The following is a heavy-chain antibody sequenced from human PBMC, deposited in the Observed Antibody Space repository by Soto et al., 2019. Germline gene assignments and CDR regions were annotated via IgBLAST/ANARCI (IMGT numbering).Heavy chain of an antibody. V-gene: IGHV3-74*01. CDR3: ARERGNSGSYLGVYYYYGMDV. D-gene: IGHD1-26*01. CDR1: GFTFSSYW. Sequence: GGSLRLSCAASGFTFSSYWMHWVRQAPGKGLVWVSRINSDGSSTSYADSVKGRFTISRDNAKNTLYLQMNSLRAEDTAVYYCARERGNSGSYLGVYYYYGMDVWGQGTTATVSS. CDR2: INSDGSST. J-gene: IGHJ6*02.